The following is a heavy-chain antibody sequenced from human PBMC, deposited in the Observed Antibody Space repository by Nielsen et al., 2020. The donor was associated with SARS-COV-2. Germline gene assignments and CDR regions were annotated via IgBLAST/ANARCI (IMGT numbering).Heavy chain of an antibody. V-gene: IGHV3-9*01. Sequence: SLKISCAASGFTFDDYAMHWVRQAPGKGLEWVSGISWNSGSIGYADSVKGRFTISRDNAKNSLYLQMNSLRAEDTALYYCAKGYGEPRLYYYYDMDVWGQGTTVTVSS. CDR3: AKGYGEPRLYYYYDMDV. CDR1: GFTFDDYA. D-gene: IGHD3-16*01. CDR2: ISWNSGSI. J-gene: IGHJ6*02.